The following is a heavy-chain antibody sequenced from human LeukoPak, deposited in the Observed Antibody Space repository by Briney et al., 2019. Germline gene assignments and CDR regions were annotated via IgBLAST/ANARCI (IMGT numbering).Heavy chain of an antibody. CDR3: ARRLPVTAGDFDY. D-gene: IGHD4-17*01. J-gene: IGHJ4*02. CDR2: IYPGDSDT. V-gene: IGHV5-51*01. CDR1: GYSFTNCW. Sequence: GASLKISCKGFGYSFTNCWIGWVRQMLGKGLEWMGVIYPGDSDTRYSPSFQGQVTISADKSISTAYLQWSSLKASDTAMYYCARRLPVTAGDFDYWGQGTLVTVSS.